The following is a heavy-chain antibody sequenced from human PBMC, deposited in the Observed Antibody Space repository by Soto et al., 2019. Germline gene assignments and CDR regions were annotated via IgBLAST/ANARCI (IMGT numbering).Heavy chain of an antibody. CDR1: GGSISSYY. CDR3: ARSHVEFGVVIVWWFDP. J-gene: IGHJ5*02. V-gene: IGHV4-59*08. Sequence: QVQLQESGPGLVKPSETLSPTCTVSGGSISSYYWSWIRQPPGKGLEWIGYIYYSGSTNYNPSLKSRVTISVDTSKNQFSLKLSSVTAADTAVYYCARSHVEFGVVIVWWFDPWGQGTLVTVSS. D-gene: IGHD3-3*01. CDR2: IYYSGST.